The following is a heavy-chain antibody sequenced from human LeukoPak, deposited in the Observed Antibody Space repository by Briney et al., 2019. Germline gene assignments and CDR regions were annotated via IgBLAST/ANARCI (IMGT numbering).Heavy chain of an antibody. D-gene: IGHD4-11*01. CDR3: ARDYGMTTVTTRYDY. J-gene: IGHJ4*02. CDR2: IIPIFGTA. CDR1: GCTFSSYA. Sequence: ASVKVSCKASGCTFSSYAISWVRQAPGQGLEWMGGIIPIFGTANYAQKFQGRVTMTRDMSTSTVYMELSSLRSEDTAVYYCARDYGMTTVTTRYDYWGQGTLVTVSS. V-gene: IGHV1-69*05.